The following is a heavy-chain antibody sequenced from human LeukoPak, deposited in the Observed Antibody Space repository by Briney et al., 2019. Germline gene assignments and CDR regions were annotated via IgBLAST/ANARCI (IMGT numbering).Heavy chain of an antibody. CDR1: GFTFSSFA. V-gene: IGHV3-74*01. D-gene: IGHD4-23*01. CDR3: ARDKYGGNSNAFDI. Sequence: GGSLRLSCAASGFTFSSFAMNWVRQAPGKGLVWVSRIGTDGSRTTYADYVRGRFTISRDNAKNTLYLQMNSLRAEDTAVYYCARDKYGGNSNAFDIWGQGTLVTVSS. CDR2: IGTDGSRT. J-gene: IGHJ3*02.